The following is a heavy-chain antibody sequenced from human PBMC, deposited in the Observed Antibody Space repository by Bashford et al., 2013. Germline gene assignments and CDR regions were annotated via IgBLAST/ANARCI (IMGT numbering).Heavy chain of an antibody. D-gene: IGHD6-6*01. V-gene: IGHV4-34*01. J-gene: IGHJ5*02. Sequence: SETLSLTCAVYGGSFSGYYWSWIRQPPGKGLEWIGEINHSGSTNYNPSLKSRVTISVDTSKNQFSLKLSSVTAADTAVYYCARDGEHYRIAARNLFDPWGHGTLVTVSS. CDR2: INHSGST. CDR1: GGSFSGYY. CDR3: ARDGEHYRIAARNLFDP.